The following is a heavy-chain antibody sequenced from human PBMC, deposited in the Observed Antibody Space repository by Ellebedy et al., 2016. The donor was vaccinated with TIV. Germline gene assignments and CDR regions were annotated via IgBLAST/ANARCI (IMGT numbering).Heavy chain of an antibody. Sequence: PGGSLRLSCAASGFTFSSYAMSWVRQAPGKGLEWVSVISGSGISTYYADSVKGRFTISRDNSKNTLYLQRNSLRAEDTAVYYCARGSGYCSSTSCSGETDWGQGTLVAVSS. CDR1: GFTFSSYA. J-gene: IGHJ4*02. CDR3: ARGSGYCSSTSCSGETD. V-gene: IGHV3-23*01. D-gene: IGHD2-2*01. CDR2: ISGSGIST.